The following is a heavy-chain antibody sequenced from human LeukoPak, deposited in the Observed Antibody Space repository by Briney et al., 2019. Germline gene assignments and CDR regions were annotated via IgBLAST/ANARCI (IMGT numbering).Heavy chain of an antibody. J-gene: IGHJ4*02. CDR3: ARDRGDGYNPPFDY. D-gene: IGHD5-24*01. Sequence: GGSLRLSCAASGFTFSSYEMNWVRQAPGKGLEWVSYISSSGSTIYYADSVEGRFTISRDNAKNSLYLQMNSLRAEDTAVYYCARDRGDGYNPPFDYWGQGTLVTVSS. V-gene: IGHV3-48*03. CDR2: ISSSGSTI. CDR1: GFTFSSYE.